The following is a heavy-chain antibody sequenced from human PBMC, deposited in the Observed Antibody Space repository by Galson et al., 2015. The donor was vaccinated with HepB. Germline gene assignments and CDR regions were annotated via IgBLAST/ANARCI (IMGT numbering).Heavy chain of an antibody. CDR3: AKIRAAYYESIDY. Sequence: SLRLSCTASTFIFSTYSMNWVRQAPGKGLEWVSYISSSSTTIYYADPVKGRFTISRDNSKNTLYLQMNSLRVEDTALYYCAKIRAAYYESIDYWGQGTLVTVSS. D-gene: IGHD3-3*01. J-gene: IGHJ4*02. V-gene: IGHV3-48*04. CDR1: TFIFSTYS. CDR2: ISSSSTTI.